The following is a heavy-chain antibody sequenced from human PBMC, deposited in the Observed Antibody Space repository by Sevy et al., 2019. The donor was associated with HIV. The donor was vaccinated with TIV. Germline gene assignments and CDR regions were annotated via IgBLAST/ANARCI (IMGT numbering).Heavy chain of an antibody. D-gene: IGHD3-22*01. J-gene: IGHJ5*02. CDR1: GFTLDDYA. Sequence: GGSLRLSCAASGFTLDDYAMHWVRQAPGKGLEWVSGISWNSAGIGYAHSVKGRFTISRDNAKNSLYLQMNSLRAEDTAFYYCAKDVSAYYYDSSGLNWFDPWGQGALVTVSS. CDR2: ISWNSAGI. CDR3: AKDVSAYYYDSSGLNWFDP. V-gene: IGHV3-9*01.